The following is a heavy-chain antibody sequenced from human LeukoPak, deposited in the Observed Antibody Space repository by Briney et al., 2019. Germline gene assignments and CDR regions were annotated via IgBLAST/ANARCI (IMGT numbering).Heavy chain of an antibody. CDR3: AKGARDGYNYVED. J-gene: IGHJ4*02. V-gene: IGHV3-43D*04. CDR2: ISLVGGST. CDR1: GSTFADYA. Sequence: GGSLRLSCAASGSTFADYAMHWVRQAPGKGLEWVSLISLVGGSTYYADSVKGRFTISKDNSRNSLYLQMNSLRAEDTALYYCAKGARDGYNYVEDWGQGTLVTVSS. D-gene: IGHD5-24*01.